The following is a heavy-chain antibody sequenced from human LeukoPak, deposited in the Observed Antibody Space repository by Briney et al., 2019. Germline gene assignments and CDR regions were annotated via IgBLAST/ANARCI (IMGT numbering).Heavy chain of an antibody. Sequence: PSETLSLTCTVSGGSISSSSYYWGWIRQPPGKGLEWIGRIYTSGSTNYNPSLKSRVTISVDTSKNQFSLKLSSVTAADTAVYYCARDLLNGSGRTNWFDPWGQGTLVTVSS. V-gene: IGHV4-39*07. D-gene: IGHD3-10*01. J-gene: IGHJ5*02. CDR2: IYTSGST. CDR3: ARDLLNGSGRTNWFDP. CDR1: GGSISSSSYY.